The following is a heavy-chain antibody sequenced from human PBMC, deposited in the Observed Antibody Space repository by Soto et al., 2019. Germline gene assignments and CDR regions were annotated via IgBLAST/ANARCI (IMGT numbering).Heavy chain of an antibody. CDR3: ARAESKDCISTRCPTYAFDI. J-gene: IGHJ3*02. V-gene: IGHV1-46*01. D-gene: IGHD2-2*01. Sequence: ASVKVSCKASGYTFTSYYMHWVRQAPGQGLEWMGIINPSGGSTSYAQKFQGRVTMTRDTSTSTVYMELSSLRSEDTAVYYCARAESKDCISTRCPTYAFDIWGQGTTVTVS. CDR1: GYTFTSYY. CDR2: INPSGGST.